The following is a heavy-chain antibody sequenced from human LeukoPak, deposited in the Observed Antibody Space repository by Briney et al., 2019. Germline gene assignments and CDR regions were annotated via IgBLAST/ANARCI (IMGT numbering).Heavy chain of an antibody. CDR3: ARDREGYYDSSGYYYVYWFDP. CDR2: IIPIFGTA. V-gene: IGHV1-69*05. Sequence: SVKVSCKASGGTFSSYAISWVRHAPGQGLEWMGGIIPIFGTANYAQKFQGRVTITTDESTSTAYMELSSLRSEDTAVYYCARDREGYYDSSGYYYVYWFDPWGQGTLVTVSS. D-gene: IGHD3-22*01. CDR1: GGTFSSYA. J-gene: IGHJ5*02.